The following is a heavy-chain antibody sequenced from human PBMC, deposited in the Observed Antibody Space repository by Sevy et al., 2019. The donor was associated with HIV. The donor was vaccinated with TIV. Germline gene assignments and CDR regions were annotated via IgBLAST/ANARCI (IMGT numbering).Heavy chain of an antibody. J-gene: IGHJ4*02. CDR1: GFTFSNAW. D-gene: IGHD3-22*01. CDR3: ATAPGYYDSSPFDY. Sequence: GGSLRLSCAVSGFTFSNAWMNWVRQAPGTGLQWVGLIKSKIDGETTDYAEPVKGRFTSARDESKNTVYLQMNSLKTEDTAVYYCATAPGYYDSSPFDYWGPGTLVTVSS. V-gene: IGHV3-15*01. CDR2: IKSKIDGETT.